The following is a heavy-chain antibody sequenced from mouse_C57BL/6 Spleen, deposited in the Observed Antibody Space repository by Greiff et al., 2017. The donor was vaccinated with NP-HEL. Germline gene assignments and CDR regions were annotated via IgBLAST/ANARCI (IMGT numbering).Heavy chain of an antibody. V-gene: IGHV1-80*01. J-gene: IGHJ1*03. Sequence: VQLQESGAELVKPGASVKISCKASGYAFSSYWMNWVKQRPGKGLEWIGQIYPGDGDTNYNGKFKGKATLTADKSSSTAYMQLSSLTSEDSAVYFCARDGVYYYGSSYRWYFDVWGTGTTVTVSS. CDR1: GYAFSSYW. D-gene: IGHD1-1*01. CDR3: ARDGVYYYGSSYRWYFDV. CDR2: IYPGDGDT.